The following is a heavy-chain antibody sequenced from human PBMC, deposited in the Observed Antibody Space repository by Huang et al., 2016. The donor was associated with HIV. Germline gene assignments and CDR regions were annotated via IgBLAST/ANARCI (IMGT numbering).Heavy chain of an antibody. V-gene: IGHV3-30*02. CDR2: LRVDGSKK. J-gene: IGHJ6*03. CDR3: AKDPYYYGSGSPMDV. CDR1: GFTFSSYG. Sequence: QVLLVESGGGVVQPGGSLRLSCAASGFTFSSYGMHWVRQAPGKGLEWVAFLRVDGSKKYYADAVKGRFTISRDNSKNTLYLQMNSLRTEDTAVYYCAKDPYYYGSGSPMDVWGKGTTVTVSS. D-gene: IGHD3-10*01.